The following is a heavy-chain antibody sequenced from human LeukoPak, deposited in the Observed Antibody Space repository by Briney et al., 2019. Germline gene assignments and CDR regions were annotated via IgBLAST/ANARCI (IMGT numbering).Heavy chain of an antibody. J-gene: IGHJ4*02. D-gene: IGHD1-1*01. CDR1: GFMFSNFW. V-gene: IGHV3-7*04. Sequence: PGGSLRLSCAVSGFMFSNFWMSGVRQAPGRGLEWVANIHPEGNEKYHVESVKGRFTISRDNTKNLLFLQMNGLRVEDTAVYYCARGDDFSGDHWGQGTLVTVSS. CDR3: ARGDDFSGDH. CDR2: IHPEGNEK.